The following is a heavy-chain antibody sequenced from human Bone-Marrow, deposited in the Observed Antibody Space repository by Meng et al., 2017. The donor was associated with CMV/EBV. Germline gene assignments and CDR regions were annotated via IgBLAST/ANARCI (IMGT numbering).Heavy chain of an antibody. CDR3: ARRYCLRGSCYPDY. J-gene: IGHJ4*03. CDR2: INPKSGGP. CDR1: GYPFTDYN. Sequence: ASVKVSCKASGYPFTDYNIYWVRQAPGQGPEWMGWINPKSGGPIYAQKFQGRVTMTADTSIRTAYMELSRLGSDDTAIYYCARRYCLRGSCYPDYWGQGTMVTVSS. V-gene: IGHV1-2*02. D-gene: IGHD2-15*01.